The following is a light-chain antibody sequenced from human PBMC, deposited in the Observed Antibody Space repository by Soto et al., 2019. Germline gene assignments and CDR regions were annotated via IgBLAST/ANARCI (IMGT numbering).Light chain of an antibody. CDR1: QGVRNW. CDR3: QKANSFPIN. CDR2: AAS. V-gene: IGKV1D-12*01. Sequence: DIQMNKSQSSLSASVVGRGTITCRASQGVRNWLAWYQQKPGIAPKLLIYAASSLQSGVPSRFSGSGSGTDFTLTISGLQPEDFATYYCQKANSFPINCGQGTRREIK. J-gene: IGKJ5*01.